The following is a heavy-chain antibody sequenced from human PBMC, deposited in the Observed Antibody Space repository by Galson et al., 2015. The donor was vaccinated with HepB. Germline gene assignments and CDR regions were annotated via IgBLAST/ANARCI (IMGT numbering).Heavy chain of an antibody. J-gene: IGHJ5*02. V-gene: IGHV3-15*01. CDR1: GFSFSDAW. CDR2: VRRKADGGTT. Sequence: SLRLSCAASGFSFSDAWMSWVRQAPGKGLEWVGRVRRKADGGTTDYAAPAKDRFTISRDDSKNTLYLQMNSLKSEDTAVYYCTTDPAVSAWFGEFSAWGQGTLVTVSP. D-gene: IGHD3-10*01. CDR3: TTDPAVSAWFGEFSA.